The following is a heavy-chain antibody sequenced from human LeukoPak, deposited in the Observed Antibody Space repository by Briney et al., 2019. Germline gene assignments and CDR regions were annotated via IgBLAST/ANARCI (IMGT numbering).Heavy chain of an antibody. CDR3: ARDPNSSSWYEGDY. D-gene: IGHD6-13*01. CDR1: GYTFTGYY. CDR2: INPNSGGT. Sequence: SSVKVSCKASGYTFTGYYMHWVRQAPGQGLEWMGWINPNSGGTNYAQKFQGRVTMTRDTSISTAYMELRRLRSDDTAVYYCARDPNSSSWYEGDYWGQGTLVTVSS. J-gene: IGHJ4*02. V-gene: IGHV1-2*02.